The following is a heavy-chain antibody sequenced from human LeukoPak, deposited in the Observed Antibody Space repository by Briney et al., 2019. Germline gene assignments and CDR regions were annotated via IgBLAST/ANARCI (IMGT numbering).Heavy chain of an antibody. CDR2: IYHRGST. J-gene: IGHJ4*02. Sequence: SDTLSLTCAVSGYSISSAYYWGWIRQPPGKGLEWIGSIYHRGSTYYSPSLKSRVTISVDTSKNQFSLQLSSVTAADTAVYYCARANEYSSSVPFDYWGQGTLVTVSS. V-gene: IGHV4-38-2*01. CDR3: ARANEYSSSVPFDY. D-gene: IGHD6-6*01. CDR1: GYSISSAYY.